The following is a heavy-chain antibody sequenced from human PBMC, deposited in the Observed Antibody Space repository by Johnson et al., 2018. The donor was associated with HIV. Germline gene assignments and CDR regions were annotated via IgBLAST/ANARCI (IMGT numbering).Heavy chain of an antibody. CDR3: APQLGIVDAFDI. V-gene: IGHV3-7*01. J-gene: IGHJ3*02. CDR1: GFTFSDYY. Sequence: VQLVESGGGLVKPGGSLRLSCSASGFTFSDYYITWIRQAPGKGLEWVANIKQDGSEKYYVDSVKGRFTISRDNAKNSLSLQMNSLRAEDTAGYYCAPQLGIVDAFDIWGQGTMVTVSS. D-gene: IGHD7-27*01. CDR2: IKQDGSEK.